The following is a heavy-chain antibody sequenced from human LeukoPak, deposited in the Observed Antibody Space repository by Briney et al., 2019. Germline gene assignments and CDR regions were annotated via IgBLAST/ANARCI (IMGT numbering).Heavy chain of an antibody. CDR3: ARFVDDFWSSRENWFDP. J-gene: IGHJ5*02. V-gene: IGHV1-69*05. CDR1: GGTFSSYA. Sequence: SVKVSCKASGGTFSSYAISWVRQAPGQGLEWMGGIIPIFGTANYAQKFQGRVTMTTDTSTSTAYMELRSLRSDDTAVYYCARFVDDFWSSRENWFDPWGQGTLVTVSS. CDR2: IIPIFGTA. D-gene: IGHD3-3*01.